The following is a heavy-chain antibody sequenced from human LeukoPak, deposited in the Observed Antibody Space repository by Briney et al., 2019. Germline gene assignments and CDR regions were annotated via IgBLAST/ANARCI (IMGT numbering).Heavy chain of an antibody. J-gene: IGHJ4*02. Sequence: AGGSLRLSCAASGFTFSSYAMSWVRQAPGKGLEWVSAIYDSGDATHYADSVRGRFTISRDNSKNTLYLQMNSLRADDTAVYYCATVFAYVGSGSSDYWGQGALVTVSS. D-gene: IGHD3-10*01. CDR3: ATVFAYVGSGSSDY. CDR1: GFTFSSYA. V-gene: IGHV3-23*01. CDR2: IYDSGDAT.